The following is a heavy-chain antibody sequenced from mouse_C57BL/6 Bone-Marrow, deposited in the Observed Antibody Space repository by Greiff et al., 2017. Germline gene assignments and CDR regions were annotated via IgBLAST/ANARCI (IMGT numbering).Heavy chain of an antibody. CDR2: INYDGSST. Sequence: EVHLVESEGGLVQPGSSMKLSCTASGFTFSDYYMAWVRQVPEKGLEWVANINYDGSSTYYLDSLKSRFILSRDNAKNILYLRMSSLKSEDTATYYCARDKGGDVYPMDYWGQGTSVTVSS. J-gene: IGHJ4*01. V-gene: IGHV5-16*01. CDR3: ARDKGGDVYPMDY. CDR1: GFTFSDYY. D-gene: IGHD2-3*01.